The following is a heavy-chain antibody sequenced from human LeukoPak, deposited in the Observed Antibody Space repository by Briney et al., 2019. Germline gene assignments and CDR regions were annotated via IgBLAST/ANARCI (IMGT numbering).Heavy chain of an antibody. D-gene: IGHD2-15*01. V-gene: IGHV3-66*01. CDR3: AREYPCSGGSCDP. J-gene: IGHJ5*02. Sequence: GGSLRLSCAASGFTVSTNYMNWVRQAPGKGLEWVSVIYTGGSTYYADSVKGRFTISRDNSKNTLYLQMNSLRAGDTAVYYCAREYPCSGGSCDPWGQGTLVTVSS. CDR2: IYTGGST. CDR1: GFTVSTNY.